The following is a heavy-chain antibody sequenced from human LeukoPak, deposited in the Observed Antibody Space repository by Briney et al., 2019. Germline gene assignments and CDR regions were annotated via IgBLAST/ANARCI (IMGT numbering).Heavy chain of an antibody. Sequence: ASETLSLTCTVSGGSISSYFWSWIRQPPGKGLEWIGYIYYSGSTNCNPSLKSRVTISVDTSKNQFSLKLSSVTAADTAVYYCATDDAIAAAGGGMDVWGQGTTVTVSS. CDR3: ATDDAIAAAGGGMDV. D-gene: IGHD6-13*01. V-gene: IGHV4-59*12. CDR2: IYYSGST. CDR1: GGSISSYF. J-gene: IGHJ6*02.